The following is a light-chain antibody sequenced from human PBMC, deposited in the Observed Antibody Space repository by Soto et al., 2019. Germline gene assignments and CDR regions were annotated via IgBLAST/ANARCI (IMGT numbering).Light chain of an antibody. J-gene: IGLJ3*02. CDR3: AAWDDSLNGWV. CDR2: SNN. Sequence: QSVVTQPPSASGTPGQRVTISCSGSSSNIRSNTVNWYQQLPGTAPKLLIYSNNQRPSGVPDRFSGSKSGTSASLAISGLHSEDEADYYCAAWDDSLNGWVFGGGTKLTVL. CDR1: SSNIRSNT. V-gene: IGLV1-44*01.